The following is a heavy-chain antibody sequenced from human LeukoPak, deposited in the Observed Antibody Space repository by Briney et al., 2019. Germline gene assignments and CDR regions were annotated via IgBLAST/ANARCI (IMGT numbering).Heavy chain of an antibody. CDR2: IYRGDRT. CDR3: ARSECTAGSCNWFDP. J-gene: IGHJ5*02. V-gene: IGHV3-66*01. D-gene: IGHD2-8*02. CDR1: GFNVSSNY. Sequence: PGGSLRLSCAASGFNVSSNYMSWVRQAPGKGLEWVSFIYRGDRTYFADSVKGRFTMSRDDMKRTVYLQMDGLRAEDTAVYYCARSECTAGSCNWFDPWGQGTPVTVSP.